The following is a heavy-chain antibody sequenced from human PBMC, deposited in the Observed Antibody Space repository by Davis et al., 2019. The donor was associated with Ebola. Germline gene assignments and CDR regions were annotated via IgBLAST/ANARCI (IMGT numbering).Heavy chain of an antibody. V-gene: IGHV4-34*01. CDR2: INHSGST. D-gene: IGHD3-10*01. Sequence: PSETLSLTCTVSGGSISSYYWSWIRQPPGKGLEWIGEINHSGSTNYNPSLKSRVTISVDTSKNQFSLKLSSVTAADTAVYYCARYGSGSYAWGQGTLVTVSS. CDR3: ARYGSGSYA. CDR1: GGSISSYY. J-gene: IGHJ5*02.